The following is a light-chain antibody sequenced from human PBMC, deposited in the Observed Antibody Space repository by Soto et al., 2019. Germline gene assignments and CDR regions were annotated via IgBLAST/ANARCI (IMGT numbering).Light chain of an antibody. CDR3: GTWDSSLSAVI. V-gene: IGLV1-51*01. CDR1: SSNIGSNF. CDR2: DNN. Sequence: QSVLTQPPSVSAAPGQKVTISCSGSSSNIGSNFVSWYQQLPGTAPKLLIYDNNKRPSGNPDRFSGSKSGTSATLVITGLQTGDEADYYCGTWDSSLSAVIFGGGTKVTVL. J-gene: IGLJ2*01.